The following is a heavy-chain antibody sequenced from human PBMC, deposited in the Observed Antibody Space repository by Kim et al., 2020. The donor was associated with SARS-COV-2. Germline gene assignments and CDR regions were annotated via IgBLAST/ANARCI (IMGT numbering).Heavy chain of an antibody. CDR2: INPSGDAPP. Sequence: ASVKVSCKTSEYIFTNFYVHWVRQAPGRGLEWMGIINPSGDAPPGYAQKFRGRVAITTETSTSTVYMTLSSLRSDDTAIYYCARDETLVMSGTLVSFAYFQHWGQGTQVTVSS. D-gene: IGHD2-21*01. CDR3: ARDETLVMSGTLVSFAYFQH. J-gene: IGHJ1*01. V-gene: IGHV1-46*01. CDR1: EYIFTNFY.